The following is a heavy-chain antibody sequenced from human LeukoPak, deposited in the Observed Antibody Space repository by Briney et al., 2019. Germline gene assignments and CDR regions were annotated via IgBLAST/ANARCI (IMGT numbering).Heavy chain of an antibody. V-gene: IGHV3-66*01. CDR2: IYSGGST. Sequence: GGSLRLSCAVSGFTVSSNYMSWVRQAPGKGLEWVSVIYSGGSTYYADSVKGRFTISRDNSKNTLYLQMNSLRAEDTAVYYCARDLLTGPGIAAAGGWGQGTMVTVSS. D-gene: IGHD6-13*01. CDR1: GFTVSSNY. J-gene: IGHJ3*01. CDR3: ARDLLTGPGIAAAGG.